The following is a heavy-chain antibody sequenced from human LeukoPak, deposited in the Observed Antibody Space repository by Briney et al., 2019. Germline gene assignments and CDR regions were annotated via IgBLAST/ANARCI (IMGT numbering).Heavy chain of an antibody. J-gene: IGHJ5*02. CDR1: GYTFTIYE. V-gene: IGHV1-8*01. CDR3: ARGPRFDP. Sequence: GDSVKVSCKASGYTFTIYEFNWVRQAPGQGLEWLGYISPDTGNTGYAQKFQGRVTMTRDTSISTTYMELSGLTSEDTAVYYCARGPRFDPWGQGTLVTVSS. CDR2: ISPDTGNT.